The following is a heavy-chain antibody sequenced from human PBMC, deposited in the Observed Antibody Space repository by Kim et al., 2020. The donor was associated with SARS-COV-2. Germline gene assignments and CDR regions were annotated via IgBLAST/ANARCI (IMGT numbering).Heavy chain of an antibody. CDR1: GFTFTNYA. D-gene: IGHD6-19*01. CDR3: AREVGSRGWYTVDY. J-gene: IGHJ4*02. Sequence: GESLKISCAASGFTFTNYAMDWVRQAPGKGLEWVSAIRETGTKTYYADSVKGRFTISRDNSKNTLFLQMNSLRAEDTAIYFCAREVGSRGWYTVDYWGPG. V-gene: IGHV3-23*01. CDR2: IRETGTKT.